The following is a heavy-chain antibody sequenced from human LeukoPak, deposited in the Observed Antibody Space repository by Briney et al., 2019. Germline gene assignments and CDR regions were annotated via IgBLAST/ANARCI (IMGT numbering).Heavy chain of an antibody. V-gene: IGHV1-3*01. J-gene: IGHJ4*02. Sequence: GASVKVSCKASGYTFTSYAMHWVRQAPGQRLEWMGWINAGNGNTKYSQKFQGRVTITRDTSASTAYMELSSLRSEDTAVYYCARVGYDILTGQSPLDYWGQGTLVTASS. CDR1: GYTFTSYA. CDR2: INAGNGNT. D-gene: IGHD3-9*01. CDR3: ARVGYDILTGQSPLDY.